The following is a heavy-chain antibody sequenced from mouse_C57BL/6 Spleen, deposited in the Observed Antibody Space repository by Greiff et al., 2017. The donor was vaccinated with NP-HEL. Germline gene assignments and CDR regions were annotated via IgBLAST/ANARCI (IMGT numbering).Heavy chain of an antibody. CDR3: ARWLGRDWYFDV. CDR2: IYPGDGDT. V-gene: IGHV1-80*01. D-gene: IGHD4-1*01. Sequence: VQLQQSGAELVKPGASVKISCKASGYAFSSYWMNWVKQRPGKGLEWIGQIYPGDGDTNYNGKFKGKATLTADKSSSTAYMQLSSLTSEDSAVYFCARWLGRDWYFDVWGTGTTVTVSS. J-gene: IGHJ1*03. CDR1: GYAFSSYW.